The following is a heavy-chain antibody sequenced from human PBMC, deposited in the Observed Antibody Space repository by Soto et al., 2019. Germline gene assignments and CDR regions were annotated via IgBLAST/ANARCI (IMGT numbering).Heavy chain of an antibody. CDR2: ISWNSGST. Sequence: EVQLVESGGGLVQPGRSLRLSCAASGFPFHDYAMHWVRQAPGKGLEWVSGISWNSGSTVYADSVKGRFTISRDNAKNSLHLQMNRLRAEDTALYYCAKDYYYGSGSDPLDAFDIWGQGTMVTVSS. CDR1: GFPFHDYA. V-gene: IGHV3-9*01. D-gene: IGHD3-10*01. J-gene: IGHJ3*02. CDR3: AKDYYYGSGSDPLDAFDI.